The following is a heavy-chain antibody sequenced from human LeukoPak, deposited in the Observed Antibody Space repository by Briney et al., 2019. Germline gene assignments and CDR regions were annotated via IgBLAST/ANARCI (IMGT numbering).Heavy chain of an antibody. D-gene: IGHD2/OR15-2a*01. CDR2: IKQDGSEK. V-gene: IGHV3-7*01. J-gene: IGHJ6*03. CDR3: ARTTFWPEDYYYMDV. Sequence: SGGSLRLSCAASGFTFSGYWMSWVRQAPGKGLEWVANIKQDGSEKYYVDSVKGRFTISRDNAKNSLYLQMNSLRAEDTAVYYCARTTFWPEDYYYMDVWGKGTTVTVSS. CDR1: GFTFSGYW.